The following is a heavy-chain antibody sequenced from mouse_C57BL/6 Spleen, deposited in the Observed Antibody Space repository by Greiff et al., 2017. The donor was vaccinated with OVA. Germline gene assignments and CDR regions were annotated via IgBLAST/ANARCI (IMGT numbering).Heavy chain of an antibody. V-gene: IGHV1-82*01. Sequence: VQLQQSGPELVKPGASVKISCKASGYAFSSSWMNWVKQRPGKGLEWIGRIYPGDGDTNYNGKFKGKATLTADKSSSTAYMQLSSLTSEDSAVYFCAREDDGYYYYFDYWGQGTTLTVSS. CDR1: GYAFSSSW. CDR2: IYPGDGDT. CDR3: AREDDGYYYYFDY. D-gene: IGHD2-3*01. J-gene: IGHJ2*01.